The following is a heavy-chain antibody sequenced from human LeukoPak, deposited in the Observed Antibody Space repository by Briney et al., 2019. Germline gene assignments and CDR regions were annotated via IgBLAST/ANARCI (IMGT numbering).Heavy chain of an antibody. CDR2: INHSGST. V-gene: IGHV4-34*01. CDR1: GGSFSGYY. J-gene: IGHJ4*02. Sequence: SETPSLTCAVYGGSFSGYYWSWIRQPPGKGLEWIGEINHSGSTNYNPSLKRRVTISVDTSKNQFSMKLSSVNAADTGVYYCARSSSSSSDYWGQGTLVTVSS. CDR3: ARSSSSSSDY. D-gene: IGHD6-6*01.